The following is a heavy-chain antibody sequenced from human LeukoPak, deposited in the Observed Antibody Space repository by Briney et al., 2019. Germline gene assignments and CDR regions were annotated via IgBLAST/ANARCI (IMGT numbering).Heavy chain of an antibody. V-gene: IGHV3-74*01. D-gene: IGHD3-10*01. CDR1: SIRFADHW. J-gene: IGHJ3*02. CDR2: SDRDGVVR. Sequence: GGSLRLSCVGSSIRFADHWMLWVRQVPGEPPAWVARSDRDGVVREYADSVKGRFTIPRDNRQNTVYLQMTSLRAEDTAVYFCAKDAIRGNGIYDAFDIWGQGTRVTVSS. CDR3: AKDAIRGNGIYDAFDI.